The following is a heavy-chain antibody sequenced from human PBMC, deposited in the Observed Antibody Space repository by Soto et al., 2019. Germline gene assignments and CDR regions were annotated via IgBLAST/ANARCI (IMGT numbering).Heavy chain of an antibody. CDR3: SRVDDTSGETCFAP. CDR1: GFTFSSYW. J-gene: IGHJ5*02. V-gene: IGHV3-74*01. D-gene: IGHD3-22*01. CDR2: ISGDGSRT. Sequence: EVQLVESGGGLVQPGGSLRLSCAASGFTFSSYWIHWVRQAPGEGLVWVSRISGDGSRTNFEDSVKGRFTISRDNAKSTLYLPMNSLRMDDTPVYYCSRVDDTSGETCFAPWGQGTLVTVSS.